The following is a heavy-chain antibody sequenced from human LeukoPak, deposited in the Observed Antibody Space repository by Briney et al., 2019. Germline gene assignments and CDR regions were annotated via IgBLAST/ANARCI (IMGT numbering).Heavy chain of an antibody. D-gene: IGHD2-15*01. CDR1: GGSISSSSYY. CDR2: IYYSGST. J-gene: IGHJ5*02. Sequence: PSETRSLTCTVSGGSISSSSYYWGWIRQPPGKGLEWIGSIYYSGSTYYNPSLKSRVTISVDTSKNQFSLKLSSVTAADTAVYYCARINEPDIVVVVAATPSFDPWGQGTLVTVSS. V-gene: IGHV4-39*07. CDR3: ARINEPDIVVVVAATPSFDP.